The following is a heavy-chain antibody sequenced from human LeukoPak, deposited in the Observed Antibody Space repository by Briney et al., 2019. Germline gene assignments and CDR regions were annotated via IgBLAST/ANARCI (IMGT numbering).Heavy chain of an antibody. CDR2: IYHTGNT. Sequence: SQTLSLTCAVSGGSISSGSYSWNWIRQPPGEGLEWIGYIYHTGNTFYNPSLKSRVTISVDRSKNQFSLRLTSVTAADTAVYYCARGFFVRENPGSWFDPWGQGTLVTVSP. J-gene: IGHJ5*02. CDR3: ARGFFVRENPGSWFDP. V-gene: IGHV4-30-2*01. D-gene: IGHD3-10*02. CDR1: GGSISSGSYS.